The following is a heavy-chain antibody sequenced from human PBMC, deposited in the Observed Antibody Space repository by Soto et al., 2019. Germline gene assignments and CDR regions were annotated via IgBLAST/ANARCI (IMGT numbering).Heavy chain of an antibody. V-gene: IGHV1-69*01. J-gene: IGHJ5*02. CDR3: ASGPLFIAAAYNWFDP. CDR2: IIPIFGTA. Sequence: QVQLVQSGAEVKKPGSSVKVSCKASGGTFSSYAISWVRQAPGQGLEWMGGIIPIFGTANYAQKFQGRVTITADESTSTGYMELSSLRSEDTAVYYCASGPLFIAAAYNWFDPWGQGTLVTVSS. D-gene: IGHD6-13*01. CDR1: GGTFSSYA.